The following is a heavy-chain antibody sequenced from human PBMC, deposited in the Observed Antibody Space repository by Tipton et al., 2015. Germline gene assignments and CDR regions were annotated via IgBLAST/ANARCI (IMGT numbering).Heavy chain of an antibody. CDR1: GGSISSSGYY. D-gene: IGHD3-3*01. V-gene: IGHV4-39*01. CDR3: ARRRYYDLWSGYNSGWFDP. Sequence: TLPLTCTVSGGSISSSGYYWGWIRQPPGKGLEWIGNIYYSGSTNYNPSLESRVTISVDTSKNQFSLKVNSVTAADTAVYYCARRRYYDLWSGYNSGWFDPWGQGTLVTVSS. CDR2: IYYSGST. J-gene: IGHJ5*02.